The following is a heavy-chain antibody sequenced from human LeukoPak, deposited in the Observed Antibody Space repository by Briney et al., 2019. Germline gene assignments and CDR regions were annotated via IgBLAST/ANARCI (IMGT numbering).Heavy chain of an antibody. CDR2: IDPSDSYT. J-gene: IGHJ6*02. D-gene: IGHD1-14*01. V-gene: IGHV5-10-1*01. CDR1: GYSFTSYW. CDR3: ASFVRNYYYYGMDV. Sequence: MAGESLRISCKCSGYSFTSYWISWVRQMPGKGLEWMGRIDPSDSYTNYSPSFQGHVTISADKSISTAYLQWSSLKASDTAMYYCASFVRNYYYYGMDVWGQGTTVTVSS.